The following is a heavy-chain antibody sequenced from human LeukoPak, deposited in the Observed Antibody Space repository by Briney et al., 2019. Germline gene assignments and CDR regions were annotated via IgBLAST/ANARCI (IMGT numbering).Heavy chain of an antibody. CDR3: ARHWGSKAARQADY. Sequence: KPSETLSLTCTVSGGSISSSSYYWGWIRQPPGKGLEWIGSIYYSGSTYYNPSLKSRVTISVDTSKNQFSLKLSSVTAADTAVYYCARHWGSKAARQADYWGQGTLFSVSS. J-gene: IGHJ4*02. CDR1: GGSISSSSYY. D-gene: IGHD6-6*01. V-gene: IGHV4-39*01. CDR2: IYYSGST.